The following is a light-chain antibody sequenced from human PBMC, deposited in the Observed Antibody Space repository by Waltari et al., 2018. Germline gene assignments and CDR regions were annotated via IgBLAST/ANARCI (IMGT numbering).Light chain of an antibody. CDR2: EVT. J-gene: IGLJ3*02. V-gene: IGLV2-18*02. CDR1: NSDVGYFNP. CDR3: MSYTTSDTWV. Sequence: QSALTQPPSVPGSPGQSVPISSTGPNSDVGYFNPFTGYQKAPCTAPKLLIFEVTNRPSGVPDRFSGSKSGNTASLTISGLQADDETDYYCMSYTTSDTWVFGGGTKVTVL.